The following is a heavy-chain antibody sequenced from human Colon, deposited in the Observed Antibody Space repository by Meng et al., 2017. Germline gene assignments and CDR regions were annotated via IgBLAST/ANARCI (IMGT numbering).Heavy chain of an antibody. D-gene: IGHD3-3*01. J-gene: IGHJ4*02. V-gene: IGHV4-4*02. CDR2: IFHSGST. Sequence: QGQLLESGPGLVKPSGTLSLTCDVSVGSINSSDWWSWVRQPPGKGLEWIAEIFHSGSTNYKSSLMSRATISVDRSKNQFSLKLNSVTAADTAVYYCAAIFGLGPGYWGQGTLVTVSS. CDR3: AAIFGLGPGY. CDR1: VGSINSSDW.